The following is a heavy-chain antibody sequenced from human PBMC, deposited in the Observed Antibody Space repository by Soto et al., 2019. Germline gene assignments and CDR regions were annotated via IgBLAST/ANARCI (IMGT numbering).Heavy chain of an antibody. CDR2: IYYSGST. J-gene: IGHJ3*02. Sequence: SETLSLTCTVSGGSISSSSYYWGWIRQPPGKGLEWIGSIYYSGSTYYNPSLKSRVTISVDTSKNQFSLKLSSVTAADTAVYYCASPIITGTPADAFDIWGQGTMVTVSS. CDR1: GGSISSSSYY. D-gene: IGHD1-20*01. V-gene: IGHV4-39*01. CDR3: ASPIITGTPADAFDI.